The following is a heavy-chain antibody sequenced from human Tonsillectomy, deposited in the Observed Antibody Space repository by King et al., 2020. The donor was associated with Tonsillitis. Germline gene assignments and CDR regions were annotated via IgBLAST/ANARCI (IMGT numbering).Heavy chain of an antibody. J-gene: IGHJ4*02. CDR3: AKAKYSSSWYMGIGRY. Sequence: VQLVESGGGVVQPGRSLRLSCAASGFTFSSYGMHWVRQAPGKGLEWVAVISYDGSNKYYADSVKGRFTISRDNSKNTLYLQMNSLRAEDTAVYYCAKAKYSSSWYMGIGRYWGQGTLVTVSS. CDR2: ISYDGSNK. D-gene: IGHD6-13*01. V-gene: IGHV3-30*18. CDR1: GFTFSSYG.